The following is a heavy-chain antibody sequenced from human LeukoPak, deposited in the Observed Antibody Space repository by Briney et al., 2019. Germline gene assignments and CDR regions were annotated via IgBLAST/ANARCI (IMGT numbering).Heavy chain of an antibody. CDR1: GDSVSSNSAA. V-gene: IGHV6-1*01. Sequence: SQTLSLTCAISGDSVSSNSAAWNWIRQSPSRGLEWLGRTYYKSKWYNDYAVSVKSRITINPDTSKNQFSLQLNSVTPEDTAVYYCARDRGGITGTYNWFDPWGQGTLVTVSS. D-gene: IGHD1-7*01. CDR3: ARDRGGITGTYNWFDP. J-gene: IGHJ5*02. CDR2: TYYKSKWYN.